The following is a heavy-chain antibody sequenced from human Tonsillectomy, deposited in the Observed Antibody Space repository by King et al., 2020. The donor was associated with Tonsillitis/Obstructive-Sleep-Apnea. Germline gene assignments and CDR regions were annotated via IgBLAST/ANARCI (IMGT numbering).Heavy chain of an antibody. Sequence: VQLVESGGGLVQPGGSLRLSCAASGFTFSSYSMNWVRQAPGKGLEWVSYISSSSSTIYYADSVKGRFTISRDNAKNSLYLQMNSLRDEDTAVYYCARGPLYCSSTSCYLNWFDHWGQGTLVTVSS. D-gene: IGHD2-2*01. J-gene: IGHJ5*02. V-gene: IGHV3-48*02. CDR2: ISSSSSTI. CDR3: ARGPLYCSSTSCYLNWFDH. CDR1: GFTFSSYS.